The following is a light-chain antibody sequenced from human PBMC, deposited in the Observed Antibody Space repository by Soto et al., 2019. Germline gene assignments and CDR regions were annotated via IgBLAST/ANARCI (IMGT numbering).Light chain of an antibody. CDR2: DAS. CDR1: QSVSRY. Sequence: EIVLTHSPTTLSLSPGSRSTLSCRASQSVSRYLAWYQQKPGQAPRLLIYDASNRATGIPARLSGSGSGTDFTLTISSLQPEDFAVYYCQQRSNWPPTFGGGTKVDI. V-gene: IGKV3-11*01. CDR3: QQRSNWPPT. J-gene: IGKJ4*01.